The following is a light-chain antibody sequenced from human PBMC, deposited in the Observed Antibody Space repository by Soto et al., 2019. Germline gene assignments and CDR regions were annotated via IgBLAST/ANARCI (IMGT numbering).Light chain of an antibody. CDR1: SSNIGAGYD. Sequence: QLVLTQPPSVSGAPGQRVTISCTGSSSNIGAGYDVHWYQQLPGTAPKLLIYGNSNRPSGVPDRFSGSKSGTSASLAITGLQAEDEADYYCQSYDSSLRVVFGGGTKVTV. CDR3: QSYDSSLRVV. J-gene: IGLJ2*01. CDR2: GNS. V-gene: IGLV1-40*01.